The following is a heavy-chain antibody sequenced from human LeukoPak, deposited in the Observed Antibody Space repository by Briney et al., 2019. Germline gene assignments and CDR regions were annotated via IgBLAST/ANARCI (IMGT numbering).Heavy chain of an antibody. D-gene: IGHD2-2*01. CDR2: IIPICGRA. CDR3: ASHCSSTSCYSRGDY. Sequence: SVKVSCKASGGTLSSYAMSWVREAPGQGREWMGGIIPICGRANYAQELQGRDTITADKSTSTAYMELSSLRSEDTAVYYCASHCSSTSCYSRGDYWGQGTLVTVSS. CDR1: GGTLSSYA. J-gene: IGHJ4*02. V-gene: IGHV1-69*06.